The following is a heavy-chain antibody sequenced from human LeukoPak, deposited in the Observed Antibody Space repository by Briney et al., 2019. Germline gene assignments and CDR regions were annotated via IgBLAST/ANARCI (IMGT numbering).Heavy chain of an antibody. CDR1: GFTFSSYA. CDR3: AKVGSGWSSDY. Sequence: QPGGSLRLSCAASGFTFSSYAMSWVRQAPGKGLEWVSVITSTGGGAYYADSVKGRSTISRENSKNTLYLQMNSLRADDTAVYYCAKVGSGWSSDYWGQGTLVTVSS. D-gene: IGHD6-19*01. CDR2: ITSTGGGA. V-gene: IGHV3-23*01. J-gene: IGHJ4*02.